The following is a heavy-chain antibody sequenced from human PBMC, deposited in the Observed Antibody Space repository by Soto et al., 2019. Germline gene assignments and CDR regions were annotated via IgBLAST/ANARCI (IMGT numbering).Heavy chain of an antibody. J-gene: IGHJ5*02. Sequence: QITLKESGPTLVKPTQTLTLTCTFSGFSLAASGVAVGWIRQPPGKALEWLAIIFWDDDTRYSPSLKSRLTLTTDTSNNQPVLSMITMDPVDTATYYCAYNRYCYDHRCFGGWFAPWGQGTLVTVSS. CDR2: IFWDDDT. D-gene: IGHD3-22*01. CDR1: GFSLAASGVA. CDR3: AYNRYCYDHRCFGGWFAP. V-gene: IGHV2-5*02.